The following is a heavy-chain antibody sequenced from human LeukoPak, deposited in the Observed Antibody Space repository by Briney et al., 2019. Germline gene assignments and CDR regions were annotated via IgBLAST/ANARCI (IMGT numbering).Heavy chain of an antibody. D-gene: IGHD1-26*01. CDR3: DRKSSGSYYHH. CDR2: IDPSDSYT. V-gene: IGHV5-10-1*01. J-gene: IGHJ1*01. CDR1: GDSFISYW. Sequence: PGESLKISCKGSGDSFISYWVTWVRQMPGKGREWMGGIDPSDSYTTYSPSFQGHVPISADKSIRTAYLPWSSLKASDTAMFYCDRKSSGSYYHHGGQGTLVTVSS.